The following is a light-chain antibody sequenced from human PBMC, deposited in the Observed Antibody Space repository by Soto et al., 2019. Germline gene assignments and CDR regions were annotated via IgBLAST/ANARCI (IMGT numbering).Light chain of an antibody. CDR1: QSVSSN. CDR3: QRYGSSPLT. J-gene: IGKJ4*01. V-gene: IGKV3-15*01. Sequence: EIVMTQSPATLSVSPGERATLSCRASQSVSSNLAWYQQKPGQAPRLLIYGASTRATGIPARFSGSGSGTEFTLTISRLEPEDLAVYYCQRYGSSPLTFGGGTKVEIK. CDR2: GAS.